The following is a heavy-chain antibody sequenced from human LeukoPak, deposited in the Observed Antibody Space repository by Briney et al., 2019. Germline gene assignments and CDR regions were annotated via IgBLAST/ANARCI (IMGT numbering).Heavy chain of an antibody. CDR2: IKEDGSEK. CDR1: GFTFNRDW. Sequence: GGSLRLSCAASGFTFNRDWTAWVRQAPGKGLEWVANIKEDGSEKNYVDSVKGRFTISRDNAENSVYLQMNDLRAEDTGVYYCATGPYTAYLYWGQGTLVTVSS. CDR3: ATGPYTAYLY. J-gene: IGHJ4*02. D-gene: IGHD2-2*02. V-gene: IGHV3-7*01.